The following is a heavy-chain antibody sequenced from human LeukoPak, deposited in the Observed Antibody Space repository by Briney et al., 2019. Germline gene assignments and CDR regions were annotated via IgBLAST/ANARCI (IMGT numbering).Heavy chain of an antibody. CDR1: GFTFSSYA. V-gene: IGHV3-23*01. CDR2: ISGSGGST. J-gene: IGHJ5*02. CDR3: ARDNGEWRLNWFDR. D-gene: IGHD2-8*01. Sequence: GGSLRLSCAASGFTFSSYAMSWVRQAPGKGLEWVSAISGSGGSTYYADSVKGRFTISRDNSKNTLYLQMNSLRAEDTAVYYCARDNGEWRLNWFDRWGQGTLVTVSS.